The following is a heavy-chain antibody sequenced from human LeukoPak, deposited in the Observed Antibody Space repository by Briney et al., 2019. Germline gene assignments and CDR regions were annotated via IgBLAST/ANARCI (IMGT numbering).Heavy chain of an antibody. Sequence: GGSLRLSWAASGFTFISYGMQWVRQAPGKGLVWVSRINTDGSSTSYADSVKGRFTVSRDNAKNTVYLQVNSLRAEDTAVYFCTRELPREVTLDYWGQGTLVTVSS. V-gene: IGHV3-74*01. J-gene: IGHJ4*01. D-gene: IGHD2-21*02. CDR3: TRELPREVTLDY. CDR2: INTDGSST. CDR1: GFTFISYG.